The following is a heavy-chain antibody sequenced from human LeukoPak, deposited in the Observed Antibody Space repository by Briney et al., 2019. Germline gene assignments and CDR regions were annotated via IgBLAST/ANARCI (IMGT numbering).Heavy chain of an antibody. CDR3: ARGPRDPSGYGSRATCSPTYEV. J-gene: IGHJ4*01. Sequence: GGSLRLSCEASGFIFSNYEMNWVRQAPGKGLEWVSYIRSSGSTIYYADSVQGRFTISRGNAKNSLYLQMNSLRAEDTGVYYCARGPRDPSGYGSRATCSPTYEVWGHGTLVTVSS. CDR1: GFIFSNYE. D-gene: IGHD2-2*03. CDR2: IRSSGSTI. V-gene: IGHV3-48*03.